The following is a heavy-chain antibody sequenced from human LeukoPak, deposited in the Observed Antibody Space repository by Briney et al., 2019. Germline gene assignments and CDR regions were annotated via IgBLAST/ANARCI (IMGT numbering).Heavy chain of an antibody. Sequence: PSETLSLTCTVSGGSISSSSYYWGWIRQPPGKGLEWIGSIYYSGSTYYNPSLKSRVTISVDTSKNQFSLKLSSVTAADTAVYYCARQALPTTFWYSSSWDGDYYYYYMDVWGKGTTVTVSS. CDR1: GGSISSSSYY. J-gene: IGHJ6*03. CDR2: IYYSGST. V-gene: IGHV4-39*01. D-gene: IGHD6-13*01. CDR3: ARQALPTTFWYSSSWDGDYYYYYMDV.